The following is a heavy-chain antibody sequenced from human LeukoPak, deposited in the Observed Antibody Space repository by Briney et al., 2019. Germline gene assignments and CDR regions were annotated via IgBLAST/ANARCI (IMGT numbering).Heavy chain of an antibody. D-gene: IGHD1-26*01. Sequence: SETLSLTCTVSGGSISSHYWSWIRQPAGKGLEWIGRIYTSGSTNYNPSLKSRVTMSVDTSKNQFSLKLSSLTAADTAVYYCAREGATVTIWDYWGQGTLVTVSS. CDR1: GGSISSHY. CDR3: AREGATVTIWDY. CDR2: IYTSGST. V-gene: IGHV4-4*07. J-gene: IGHJ4*02.